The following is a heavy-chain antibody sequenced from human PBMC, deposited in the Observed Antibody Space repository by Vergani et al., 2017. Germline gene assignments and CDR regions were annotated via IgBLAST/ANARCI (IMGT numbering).Heavy chain of an antibody. V-gene: IGHV3-30-3*01. D-gene: IGHD3-16*01. CDR2: ISYDGSNK. J-gene: IGHJ4*02. CDR3: ARDLSFSGGRFYFDY. CDR1: GFTFSSYA. Sequence: QVQLVESGGGVVQPGRSLRLSCAASGFTFSSYAMHWVRQAPGKGLEWVAVISYDGSNKYYADSVKGRFTISRDNAKNSLYLQMNSLRAEDTAVYYCARDLSFSGGRFYFDYWGQGTLVTVSS.